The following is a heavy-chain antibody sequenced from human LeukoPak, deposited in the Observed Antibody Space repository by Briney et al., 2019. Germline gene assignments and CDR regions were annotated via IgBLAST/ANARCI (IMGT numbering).Heavy chain of an antibody. CDR2: ISAYNGNT. V-gene: IGHV1-18*01. CDR3: ARVVYYYDSSGSMAFDI. CDR1: GYTFTSYG. Sequence: GASVKVSCKASGYTFTSYGISWVRQAPGQGLEWMEWISAYNGNTNYAQKLQGRVTMTTDTSTSTAYMELRSLRSDDTAVYYCARVVYYYDSSGSMAFDIWGQGTMVTVSS. J-gene: IGHJ3*02. D-gene: IGHD3-22*01.